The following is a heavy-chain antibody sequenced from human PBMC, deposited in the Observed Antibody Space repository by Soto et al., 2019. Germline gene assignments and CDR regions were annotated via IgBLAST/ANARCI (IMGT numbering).Heavy chain of an antibody. D-gene: IGHD3-22*01. CDR2: IYFSGIT. Sequence: PSETLSLTCTVSGESISAYYWTWIRQPPGKGLEWIGYIYFSGITNYNPSLKSRVTISVDASKNQFSLRLSSVTAADTAVYYCARDWPYYYESSGYFGAFDIWGQGAMVS. CDR3: ARDWPYYYESSGYFGAFDI. J-gene: IGHJ3*02. CDR1: GESISAYY. V-gene: IGHV4-59*01.